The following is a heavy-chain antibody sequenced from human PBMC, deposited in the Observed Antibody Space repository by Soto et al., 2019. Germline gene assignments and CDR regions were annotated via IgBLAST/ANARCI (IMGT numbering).Heavy chain of an antibody. V-gene: IGHV4-59*01. CDR1: GDSISSDY. D-gene: IGHD3-10*01. J-gene: IGHJ4*02. CDR2: IYYSGTT. CDR3: ARVTYSGILDC. Sequence: LSLTCTVSGDSISSDYWSWIRQPPGKGLEWIGYIYYSGTTTYNPSLKSRVTISVDTSKNQSSLKLNSVTAADTAVYYCARVTYSGILDCWGQGTLVTVSS.